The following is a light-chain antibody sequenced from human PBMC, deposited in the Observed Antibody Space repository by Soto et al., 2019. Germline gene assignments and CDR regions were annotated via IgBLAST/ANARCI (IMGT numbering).Light chain of an antibody. V-gene: IGKV1-5*01. Sequence: DIQMTQSPSTLSASVGDRVTITCRVSQSISNWLAWYQQKQGKAPKLLIYDASSLESGVPSRFSGSGSGTEFTLTISSLQPDDFATYYCQQYNSYWGTFGQGTKVDIK. J-gene: IGKJ1*01. CDR3: QQYNSYWGT. CDR1: QSISNW. CDR2: DAS.